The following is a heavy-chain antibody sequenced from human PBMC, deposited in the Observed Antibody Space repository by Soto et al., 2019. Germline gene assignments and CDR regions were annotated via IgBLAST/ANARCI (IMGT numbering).Heavy chain of an antibody. D-gene: IGHD3-10*01. Sequence: PSETLSLTCAVSGYSISSGYYWGWIRQPPGKGLEWIGSIYHSGSTYYNPSLKSRVTISVDTSKSPFSLKLSSVTAADTAVYYCARACQPSYYYGSGKYWFDPWGQGTLVTVSS. V-gene: IGHV4-38-2*01. CDR2: IYHSGST. CDR3: ARACQPSYYYGSGKYWFDP. J-gene: IGHJ5*02. CDR1: GYSISSGYY.